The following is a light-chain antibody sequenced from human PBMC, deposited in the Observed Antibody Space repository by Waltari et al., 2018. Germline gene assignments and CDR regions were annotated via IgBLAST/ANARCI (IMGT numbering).Light chain of an antibody. CDR3: CSYAGSYTYV. CDR1: SSDVGGYNY. CDR2: DVT. V-gene: IGLV2-11*01. Sequence: QSALTQPRSVSGSPGQSVALSCPGSSSDVGGYNYVSWYQQHPGKAPKLMIYDVTERPSGVPDRFSASKSGNTASLTISGLQAEDEADYYCCSYAGSYTYVFGTGTKVTVL. J-gene: IGLJ1*01.